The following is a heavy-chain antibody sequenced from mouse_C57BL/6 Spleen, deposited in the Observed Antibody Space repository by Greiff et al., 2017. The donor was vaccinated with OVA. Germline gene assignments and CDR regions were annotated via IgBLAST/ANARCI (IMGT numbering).Heavy chain of an antibody. D-gene: IGHD2-4*01. Sequence: EVKLQESGPGMVKPSQSLSLTCTVTGYSITSGYDWHWIRHFPGNKLEWMGYISYSGSTNYNPSLKSRISITHDTSKNHFFLKLNSVTTEDTATYYCARGGPIYYDYGSYFDYWGQGTTLTVSS. CDR3: ARGGPIYYDYGSYFDY. V-gene: IGHV3-1*01. CDR2: ISYSGST. CDR1: GYSITSGYD. J-gene: IGHJ2*01.